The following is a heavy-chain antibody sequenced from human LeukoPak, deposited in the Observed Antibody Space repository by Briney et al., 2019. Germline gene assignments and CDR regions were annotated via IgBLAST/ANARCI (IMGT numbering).Heavy chain of an antibody. Sequence: WGSLRLSCAASGFTFSSYAMHWVRQAPGKGLEYVSAISSNGGSTYYANSVKGRFTISRDNSKNTLYLQMGSLRAEDMAVYYCARVGEGSSTRSGHYYYYMDVWGKGTTVTVSS. CDR2: ISSNGGST. CDR1: GFTFSSYA. CDR3: ARVGEGSSTRSGHYYYYMDV. V-gene: IGHV3-64*01. J-gene: IGHJ6*03. D-gene: IGHD2-2*01.